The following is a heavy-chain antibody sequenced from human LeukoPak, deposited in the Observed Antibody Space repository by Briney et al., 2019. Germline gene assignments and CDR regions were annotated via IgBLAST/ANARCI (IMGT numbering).Heavy chain of an antibody. CDR2: IYTRGST. V-gene: IGHV4-4*07. CDR3: ARGRYCSADICSGGDAFDI. CDR1: GGSIDNYY. D-gene: IGHD2-15*01. J-gene: IGHJ3*02. Sequence: PSETLSLTCTVSGGSIDNYYRSWIRQPAGKGLEWIGRIYTRGSTNYNPSLKSRVTMSVDTSKNQFSLKLSSVTAADTAVYYCARGRYCSADICSGGDAFDIWGQGTMVSVSS.